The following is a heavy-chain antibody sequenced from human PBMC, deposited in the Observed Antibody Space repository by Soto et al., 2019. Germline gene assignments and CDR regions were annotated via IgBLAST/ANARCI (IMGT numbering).Heavy chain of an antibody. CDR3: ARDVLHNWFDS. Sequence: EVQLVESGGGLVQPGGSLRLSCEASRGAFGDYWMHWVRQAPGKGVVWVSRINRDANDIIYADSVKGRFTASRDNAKNMVFLQWNSLRVEDTAMYYCARDVLHNWFDSWGQGTLVTVSS. CDR2: INRDANDI. CDR1: RGAFGDYW. J-gene: IGHJ5*01. V-gene: IGHV3-74*01. D-gene: IGHD2-15*01.